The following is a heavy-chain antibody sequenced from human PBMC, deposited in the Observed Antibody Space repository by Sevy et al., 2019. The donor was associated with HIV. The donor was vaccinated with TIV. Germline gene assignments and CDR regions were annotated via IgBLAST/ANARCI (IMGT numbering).Heavy chain of an antibody. D-gene: IGHD6-13*01. V-gene: IGHV1-18*01. Sequence: ASVKVSCKASGYTFNTYGISWVRQAPGQGLEWMGWISSYYGNTNFAQKFQGRVTMTTDTITNTAYMELTSLRSDDTAVHYCARERTRWQQLVEYYLGMDVWGQGTPVTVSS. CDR2: ISSYYGNT. CDR1: GYTFNTYG. J-gene: IGHJ6*02. CDR3: ARERTRWQQLVEYYLGMDV.